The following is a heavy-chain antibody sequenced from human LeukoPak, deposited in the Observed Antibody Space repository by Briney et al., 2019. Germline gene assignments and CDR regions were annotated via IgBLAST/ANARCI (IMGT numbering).Heavy chain of an antibody. CDR1: GGSISSSSYY. CDR2: IYYSGST. V-gene: IGHV4-39*07. CDR3: ARDPYYYDSSGYRTRYYFDY. Sequence: SETLSLTCTVSGGSISSSSYYWGWIRQPPGKGLEWIGSIYYSGSTYYNPSLKSRVTISVDTSKNQLSLKLSSVTAADTAVYYCARDPYYYDSSGYRTRYYFDYWGQGTLVTVSS. J-gene: IGHJ4*02. D-gene: IGHD3-22*01.